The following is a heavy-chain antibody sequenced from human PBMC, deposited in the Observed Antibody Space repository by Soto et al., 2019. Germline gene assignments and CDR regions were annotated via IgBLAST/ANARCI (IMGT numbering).Heavy chain of an antibody. CDR2: IYHTGST. CDR3: ARHRDGYNRGWYFDL. CDR1: SVSIGSSPHY. Sequence: QLQLQESGPGLVKPSETLSLTCTVSSVSIGSSPHYWAWIRQPPGKGLEWIASIYHTGSTYYNPSLKSRVTISVDTSKNQFSLKRTYVTAADTAVYYCARHRDGYNRGWYFDLWGRGTLVTVSS. J-gene: IGHJ2*01. V-gene: IGHV4-39*01. D-gene: IGHD5-12*01.